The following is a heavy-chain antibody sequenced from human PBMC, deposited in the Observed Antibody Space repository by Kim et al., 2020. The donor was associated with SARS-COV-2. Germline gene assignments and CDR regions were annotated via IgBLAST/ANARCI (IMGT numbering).Heavy chain of an antibody. J-gene: IGHJ4*02. V-gene: IGHV4-59*09. CDR2: ST. Sequence: STNYNPSLKSRVTISVDTSKNQFSLKLSSVTAADTAVYYCARGSAITFDYWGQGTLVTVSS. D-gene: IGHD1-20*01. CDR3: ARGSAITFDY.